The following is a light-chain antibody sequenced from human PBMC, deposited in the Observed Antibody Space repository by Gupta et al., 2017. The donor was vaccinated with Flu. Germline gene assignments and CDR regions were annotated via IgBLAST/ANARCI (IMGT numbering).Light chain of an antibody. CDR3: QQSYRTLPT. CDR1: QNFGMY. CDR2: GSS. Sequence: DMHMTQSPPSLSASLGDRVTMTCRASQNFGMYLNWYQQRPGKAPELLIHGSSTLQGDVTLIFSAGGSGTEFTLTITSLQPEDFATYYLQQSYRTLPTFGGGTKIEIK. V-gene: IGKV1-39*01. J-gene: IGKJ4*01.